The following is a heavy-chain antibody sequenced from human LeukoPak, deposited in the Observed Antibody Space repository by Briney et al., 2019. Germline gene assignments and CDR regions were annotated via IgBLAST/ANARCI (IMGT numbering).Heavy chain of an antibody. CDR3: ARVASSSWRPMKFDY. D-gene: IGHD6-13*01. Sequence: PSETLSLTCTVSGGSISSGDYYWSWIRQPPGKGLEWIGYIYYSGSTYYNPSLKSRVTISVDTSKNQFSLKLSSVTAADTAVYYCARVASSSWRPMKFDYWGQGTLVTVSS. CDR1: GGSISSGDYY. J-gene: IGHJ4*02. V-gene: IGHV4-30-4*08. CDR2: IYYSGST.